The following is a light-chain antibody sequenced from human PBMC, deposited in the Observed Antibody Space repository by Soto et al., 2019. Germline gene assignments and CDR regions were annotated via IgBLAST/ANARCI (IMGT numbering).Light chain of an antibody. CDR2: DVS. Sequence: QSALTQSRSVSGSPGQSVTISCTGTSSDVGGYNYVSWYQLHPGKAPKLMIYDVSRRPSGVPDRFSASKSGNTASLTISGLQAEDEADYYCSSYAGRYIYVFGTGTKVTVL. V-gene: IGLV2-11*01. J-gene: IGLJ1*01. CDR1: SSDVGGYNY. CDR3: SSYAGRYIYV.